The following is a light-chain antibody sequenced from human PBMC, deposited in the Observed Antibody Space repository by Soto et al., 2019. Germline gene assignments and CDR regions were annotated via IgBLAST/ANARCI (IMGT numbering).Light chain of an antibody. J-gene: IGLJ1*01. CDR3: SSFTSSSTFV. Sequence: QSLLTQPASASGSPGQSITISCTGTSSDVGGYNYVSWYQQHPGKAPKLMIYEVSNRPSGVSNRFSGSKSGNTASLTISGLQAEDEADYCCSSFTSSSTFVFGTGTKVTVL. CDR1: SSDVGGYNY. V-gene: IGLV2-14*01. CDR2: EVS.